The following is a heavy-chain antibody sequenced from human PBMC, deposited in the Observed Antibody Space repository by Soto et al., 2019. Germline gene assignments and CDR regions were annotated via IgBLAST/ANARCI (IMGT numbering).Heavy chain of an antibody. CDR3: AKGSGSSTWIEQN. D-gene: IGHD6-13*01. Sequence: GGSLRLSCAASGFTFSNYAMSWVRQAPGKGLEWFSAITGTGADTYHADSVKGRFTISRDNSKNTLDLQMNNLRAEDTAVYYCAKGSGSSTWIEQNWGQGTPVTVSS. CDR2: ITGTGADT. V-gene: IGHV3-23*01. CDR1: GFTFSNYA. J-gene: IGHJ4*02.